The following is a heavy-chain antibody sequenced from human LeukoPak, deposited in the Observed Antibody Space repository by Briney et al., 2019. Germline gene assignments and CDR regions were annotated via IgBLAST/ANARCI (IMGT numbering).Heavy chain of an antibody. Sequence: SETLSLTCAVYGGSFSGYYWSWIRQPPGKGLEWIGEINHSGSTNYNPSLKSRVTISVDTSKSQFSLKLSSVTAADTAVYYCARGGSRIAARPVDYWGQGTLVTVSS. CDR2: INHSGST. J-gene: IGHJ4*02. D-gene: IGHD6-6*01. CDR1: GGSFSGYY. V-gene: IGHV4-34*01. CDR3: ARGGSRIAARPVDY.